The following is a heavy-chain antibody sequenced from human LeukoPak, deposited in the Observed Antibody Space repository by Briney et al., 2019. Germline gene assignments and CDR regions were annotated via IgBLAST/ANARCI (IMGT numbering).Heavy chain of an antibody. V-gene: IGHV3-23*01. CDR3: ARVPAGVIGMKDAFDI. CDR1: EFSFSSHG. Sequence: GGSLRLSCAASEFSFSSHGMSWVRQAPGKGPEWVSSISSSGGLTYYADSVKGRFTVSRDNSKNTLYLQMNSLRAEDTAVYYCARVPAGVIGMKDAFDIWGQGTMVTVSS. J-gene: IGHJ3*02. CDR2: ISSSGGLT. D-gene: IGHD3-16*02.